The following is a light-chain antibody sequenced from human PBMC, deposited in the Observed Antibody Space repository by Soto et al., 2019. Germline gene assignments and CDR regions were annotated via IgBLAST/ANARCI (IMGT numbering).Light chain of an antibody. J-gene: IGLJ1*01. Sequence: QSALTQPPSASGSPGQSVTISCTGTSSDVGGYNYVSWYQQHPGKAPKLMIYEVSKRPSGVSDRFSGSKSGNTASLTVSGLQAEEEADYYCSSYAGSKSYVFGAGTKVTDL. V-gene: IGLV2-8*01. CDR2: EVS. CDR3: SSYAGSKSYV. CDR1: SSDVGGYNY.